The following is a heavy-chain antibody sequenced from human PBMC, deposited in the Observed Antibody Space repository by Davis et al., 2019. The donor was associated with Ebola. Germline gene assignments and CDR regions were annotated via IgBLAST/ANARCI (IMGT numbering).Heavy chain of an antibody. CDR1: GFTFSSSA. J-gene: IGHJ4*02. CDR3: AVVIDPIDY. CDR2: IRSKANSYAT. Sequence: GESLKISCAASGFTFSSSAMHWVRQASGKGLEWVGRIRSKANSYATAYAASVKGRFTISRDDSKNTAYLQMNSLKTEDTAVYYCAVVIDPIDYWGQGTLVTVSS. V-gene: IGHV3-73*01. D-gene: IGHD2-21*01.